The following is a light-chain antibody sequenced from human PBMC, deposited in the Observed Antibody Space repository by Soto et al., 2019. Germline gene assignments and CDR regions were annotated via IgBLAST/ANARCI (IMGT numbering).Light chain of an antibody. J-gene: IGKJ2*01. CDR2: SAS. CDR1: QDISSW. Sequence: DTQMTQSPSYVSAYVGDRVTITCRASQDISSWLAWYQQKPGKAPKLLIYSASSLQSGVPSRLSGSGSGTDFTLTISSLQPEDFANYYCQQANSFPYTFGQGTNLEI. V-gene: IGKV1-12*01. CDR3: QQANSFPYT.